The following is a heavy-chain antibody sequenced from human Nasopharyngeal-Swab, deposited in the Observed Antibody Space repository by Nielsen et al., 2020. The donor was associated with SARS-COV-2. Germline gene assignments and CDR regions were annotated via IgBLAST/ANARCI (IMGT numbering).Heavy chain of an antibody. CDR2: IIPIFGTA. CDR1: GGTFGSYA. D-gene: IGHD6-19*01. Sequence: SVKVSCKASGGTFGSYAISWVRQAPGQGLEWMGGIIPIFGTANYAQKFQGRVTITADESTSTAYMELSSLRSEDTAVYYCARSEVLIAVAGTYYFDYWGQGTLVTVSS. CDR3: ARSEVLIAVAGTYYFDY. V-gene: IGHV1-69*13. J-gene: IGHJ4*02.